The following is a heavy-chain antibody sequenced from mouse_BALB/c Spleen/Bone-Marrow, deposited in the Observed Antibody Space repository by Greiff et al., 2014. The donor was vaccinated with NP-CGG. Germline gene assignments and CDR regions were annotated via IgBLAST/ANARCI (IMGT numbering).Heavy chain of an antibody. Sequence: EVMLVESGGGLVQPGGSLRLSCATSGFTFTDYYMSWVRQPPGKALEWLAFIRNKANGYTTEYSASVKGRFTISRDNSQSILYQQMNTLGAEDSTTYCCAENGNSFYWYFDVWGAGTTVTVSS. V-gene: IGHV7-3*02. CDR3: AENGNSFYWYFDV. J-gene: IGHJ1*01. D-gene: IGHD1-1*01. CDR2: IRNKANGYTT. CDR1: GFTFTDYY.